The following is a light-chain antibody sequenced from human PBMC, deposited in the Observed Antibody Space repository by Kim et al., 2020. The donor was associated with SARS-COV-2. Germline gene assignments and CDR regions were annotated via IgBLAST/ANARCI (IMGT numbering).Light chain of an antibody. V-gene: IGKV2-30*02. J-gene: IGKJ1*01. CDR1: QSLVHSDGNTY. CDR3: MQGTHWPWT. Sequence: DVVLTQSPLSLPVTLGQPASISCRSSQSLVHSDGNTYLNWFQQRPGQSPRRLIYKVSNRDSGVPDRFSGIGSGTDFTLQISRVEAEDVAIYYCMQGTHWPWTFGQGTKVDIK. CDR2: KVS.